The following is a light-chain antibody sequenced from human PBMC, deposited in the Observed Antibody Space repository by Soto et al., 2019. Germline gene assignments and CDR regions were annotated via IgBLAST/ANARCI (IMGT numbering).Light chain of an antibody. CDR3: QQYDSYYT. J-gene: IGKJ2*01. V-gene: IGKV3-20*01. CDR2: AAS. Sequence: ETVLTQSPATVSLSPGDRATLPCRASQSVSSNKLAWYQQKPGQAPRLLIYAASSRATGIPDRFSGSGSGTDFTLTISSLEPEDFAVYYCQQYDSYYTFGQGTKVDIK. CDR1: QSVSSNK.